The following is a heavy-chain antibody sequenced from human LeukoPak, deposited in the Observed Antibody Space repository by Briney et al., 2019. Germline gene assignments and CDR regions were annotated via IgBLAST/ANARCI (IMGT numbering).Heavy chain of an antibody. CDR2: MSYDGKNK. CDR1: GFTVSNCA. J-gene: IGHJ6*03. V-gene: IGHV3-30*04. D-gene: IGHD6-6*01. CDR3: ARKAYSSSSGLWEYHHYMDL. Sequence: PGGSLRLSCPAPGFTVSNCAMGWVRQAPGKGLEWVAVMSYDGKNKYYAACVKGRFTAARNTTKNTLDLQMHSLRLEDSAVYYCARKAYSSSSGLWEYHHYMDLWGKGTTVIVSS.